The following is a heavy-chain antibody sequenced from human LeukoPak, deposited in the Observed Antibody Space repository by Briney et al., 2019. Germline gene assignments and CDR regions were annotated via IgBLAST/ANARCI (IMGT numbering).Heavy chain of an antibody. CDR3: ARGRGSYFDY. CDR2: INHSGST. D-gene: IGHD1-26*01. CDR1: GGSFSGYY. V-gene: IGHV4-34*01. J-gene: IGHJ4*02. Sequence: SETLSLTCAVYGGSFSGYYWSWIRQPPGKGLEWIGEINHSGSTNYNPSLKSRVTISVDKSKNQFSLKLSSVTAADTAVYYCARGRGSYFDYWGQGTLVTVSS.